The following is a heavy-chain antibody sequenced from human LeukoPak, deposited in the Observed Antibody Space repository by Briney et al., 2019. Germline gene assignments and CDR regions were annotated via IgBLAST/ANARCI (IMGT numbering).Heavy chain of an antibody. CDR3: AKGMEMATWLPRDFDY. D-gene: IGHD5-24*01. Sequence: PGGSLRLSCAASGFTFSSYAMSWVRQAPGKGLEWVSAISGSGGSTYYADSVKGRFTISRDNSKNALYLQMNSLRAEDTAVYYCAKGMEMATWLPRDFDYWGQGTLVTVSS. V-gene: IGHV3-23*01. CDR1: GFTFSSYA. CDR2: ISGSGGST. J-gene: IGHJ4*02.